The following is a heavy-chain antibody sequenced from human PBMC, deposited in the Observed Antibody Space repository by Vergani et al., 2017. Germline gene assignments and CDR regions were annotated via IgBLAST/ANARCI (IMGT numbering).Heavy chain of an antibody. CDR2: IWYDGSNK. Sequence: QVQLVESEGGVVQPGRSLTLSCVASGFTFSSHGMHWVRQAPGKGLEWVAVIWYDGSNKYYGDSVKGRFTISRDNSKNTLYLQMNSLRVADTAVYYCARWGNEKRLDSWGQGTLVTVSS. D-gene: IGHD1-1*01. CDR1: GFTFSSHG. J-gene: IGHJ5*01. V-gene: IGHV3-33*01. CDR3: ARWGNEKRLDS.